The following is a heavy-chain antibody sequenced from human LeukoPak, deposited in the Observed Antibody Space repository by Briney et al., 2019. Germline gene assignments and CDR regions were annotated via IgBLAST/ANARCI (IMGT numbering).Heavy chain of an antibody. J-gene: IGHJ4*02. CDR3: ARVVGQDYGDYYLDY. CDR1: GFTFDDYG. Sequence: GGSLRLSCAASGFTFDDYGMSWVRQIPGQGLEWSAGINLTGEIPVYADSVKGRFTFSKDNSTNTLYLQMNSLRAEDTAVYYCARVVGQDYGDYYLDYWGQGTLVTVSS. CDR2: INLTGEIP. D-gene: IGHD4-17*01. V-gene: IGHV3-20*04.